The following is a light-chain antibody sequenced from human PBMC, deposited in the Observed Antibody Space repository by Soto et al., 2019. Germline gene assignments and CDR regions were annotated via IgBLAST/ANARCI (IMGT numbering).Light chain of an antibody. V-gene: IGKV3-20*01. CDR3: QQYGSLSWT. CDR1: QSVSSGY. J-gene: IGKJ1*01. Sequence: EMLMTQSPSSLSVSPSNRATLSCRASQSVSSGYLAWYQQKPGQAPRIIIFGASGRATGIPDRFSGSGSGTDFTLTISRLEPEDFAVYYCQQYGSLSWTFGQGTKVDIK. CDR2: GAS.